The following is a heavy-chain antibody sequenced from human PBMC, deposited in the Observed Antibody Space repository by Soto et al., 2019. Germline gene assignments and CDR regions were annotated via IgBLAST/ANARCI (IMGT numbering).Heavy chain of an antibody. CDR2: ISSSGSTI. CDR1: GCTFSDYY. CDR3: ARACRPRDSSGYPSSDAFDI. J-gene: IGHJ3*02. V-gene: IGHV3-11*01. Sequence: VGSLRLSCAASGCTFSDYYMSWIRHSPGKGLEWVSYISSSGSTIYYADSVKGRFTISRDNAKNSLYLQMNSLRAEDTAVYYCARACRPRDSSGYPSSDAFDIWGQGTMVTVSS. D-gene: IGHD3-22*01.